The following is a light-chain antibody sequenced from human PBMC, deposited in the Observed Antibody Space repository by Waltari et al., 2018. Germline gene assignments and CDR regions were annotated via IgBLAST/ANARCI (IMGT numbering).Light chain of an antibody. Sequence: DIVLTQSPGTLSLSPGDSATLSCRTSQIISKYLAWYQQKPCQAPRLLIYHASSRDAGIPDRFSGSGSGTDFSLSISRLEPEDFAVYYCQHYESLPVTFGQGTKVEIK. CDR2: HAS. CDR1: QIISKY. J-gene: IGKJ1*01. V-gene: IGKV3-20*01. CDR3: QHYESLPVT.